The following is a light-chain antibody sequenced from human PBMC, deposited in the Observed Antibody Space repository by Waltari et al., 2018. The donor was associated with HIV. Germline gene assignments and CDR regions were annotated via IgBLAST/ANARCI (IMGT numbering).Light chain of an antibody. Sequence: QSVLTQPPSVPGAPGQRVTSPCTASSPHIGTGYDLHWYQQFPGSVPRLLIYDNTNRPSGVPDRFSASKSGTSASLAISGLQAEDEADYYCQSYDSSLKVIFGGGTKVTVL. CDR2: DNT. CDR3: QSYDSSLKVI. V-gene: IGLV1-40*01. J-gene: IGLJ2*01. CDR1: SPHIGTGYD.